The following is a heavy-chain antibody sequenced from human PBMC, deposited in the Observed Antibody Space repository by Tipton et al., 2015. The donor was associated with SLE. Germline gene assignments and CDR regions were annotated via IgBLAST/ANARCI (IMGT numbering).Heavy chain of an antibody. CDR1: GFTFSSYG. V-gene: IGHV3-30*18. CDR2: IWYDGSNK. J-gene: IGHJ4*02. Sequence: SLRLSCAASGFTFSSYGMHWVRQAPGKGLEWVAVIWYDGSNKYYADSVKGRFTISRDNSKNTLYLQMNSLRAEDTAVYYCAKDPRGSGSPDYFDSWGQGPLAPASS. D-gene: IGHD3-10*01. CDR3: AKDPRGSGSPDYFDS.